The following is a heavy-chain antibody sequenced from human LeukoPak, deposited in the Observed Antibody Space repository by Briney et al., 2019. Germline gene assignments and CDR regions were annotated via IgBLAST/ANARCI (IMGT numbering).Heavy chain of an antibody. CDR3: AKHSHDGSASYYEVHLDS. V-gene: IGHV3-23*01. J-gene: IGHJ4*02. D-gene: IGHD3-22*01. CDR2: ISRRGVAT. Sequence: PGGSLRLSCAASGFTFTSFAMSWVRQAPGKGLEWVSTISRRGVATYYANSVKGWFTISRDNSKNTVYLQMNSLRAEDTATYYCAKHSHDGSASYYEVHLDSWGQGTLVTVSS. CDR1: GFTFTSFA.